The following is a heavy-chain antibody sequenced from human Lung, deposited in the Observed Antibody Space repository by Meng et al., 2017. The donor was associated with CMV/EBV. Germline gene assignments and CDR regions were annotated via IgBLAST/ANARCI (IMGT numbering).Heavy chain of an antibody. CDR2: MNPNSGNT. CDR3: TRGRGSTHKGNWFDP. J-gene: IGHJ5*02. D-gene: IGHD3-10*01. CDR1: GYTFTSYD. Sequence: ASVKVSXKASGYTFTSYDINWVRQATGQGLEWMGWMNPNSGNTAYAPKFQGRLTMTRNTSINTAYMDLSSLRSEDTAIYYCTRGRGSTHKGNWFDPWGQGPLVPFSS. V-gene: IGHV1-8*01.